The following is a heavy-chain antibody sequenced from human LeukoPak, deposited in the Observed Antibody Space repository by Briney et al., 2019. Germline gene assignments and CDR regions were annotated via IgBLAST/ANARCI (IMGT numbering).Heavy chain of an antibody. CDR2: ITGNNGNT. CDR1: GYTFSGYG. V-gene: IGHV1-18*01. D-gene: IGHD1-26*01. Sequence: ASVKVSCKTSGYTFSGYGISWVRQAPGQGLEWMGWITGNNGNTNYAPSLQGRVTMTTDTSTSTAYMELTSLRSDDTAVHYCARDQRNSGSYRFEYWGQGTLVTVSS. CDR3: ARDQRNSGSYRFEY. J-gene: IGHJ4*02.